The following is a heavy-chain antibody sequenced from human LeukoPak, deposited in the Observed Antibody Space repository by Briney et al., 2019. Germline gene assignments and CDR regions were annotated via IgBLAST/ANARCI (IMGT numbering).Heavy chain of an antibody. J-gene: IGHJ6*02. Sequence: GGSLRLSCAASGFTFSSYAMSWVRQAPGKGLEWVSAISGSGGSTYYADSVKGRFTISRDNSKNTLYLQMNSLRAEDTAVYYCAKDLGGYSYGNYYYYGMDVWGQGTTVTVSS. CDR3: AKDLGGYSYGNYYYYGMDV. V-gene: IGHV3-23*01. CDR2: ISGSGGST. D-gene: IGHD5-18*01. CDR1: GFTFSSYA.